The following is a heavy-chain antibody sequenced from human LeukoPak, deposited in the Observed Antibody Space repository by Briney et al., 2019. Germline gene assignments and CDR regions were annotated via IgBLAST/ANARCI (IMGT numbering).Heavy chain of an antibody. V-gene: IGHV4-34*01. D-gene: IGHD2-15*01. CDR1: GGSFRGYY. J-gene: IGHJ4*02. Sequence: SETLSLTCAVYGGSFRGYYWSWMRQPPGKGLEWIGEINHSGSTNYNPSLKSRVTISGDTSKNQFSLKLSSVTAADTAVYYCARGRQRKDFLFDYWGQGTLVIVSS. CDR3: ARGRQRKDFLFDY. CDR2: INHSGST.